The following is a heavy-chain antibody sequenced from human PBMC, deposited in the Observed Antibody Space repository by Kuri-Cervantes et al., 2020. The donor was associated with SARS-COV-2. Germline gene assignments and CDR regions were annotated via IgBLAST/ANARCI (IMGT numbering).Heavy chain of an antibody. V-gene: IGHV3-53*01. J-gene: IGHJ5*02. D-gene: IGHD2-2*01. CDR3: ARETINGYCSSTSCHRWSWFDP. CDR1: GFTVSSNY. Sequence: GGSLRLSCAASGFTVSSNYMSWVRQAPGKGLEWVSVIYSGGSTYYADSVKGRFTISRDNSKNTLYLQMNSLRAEDTAVYYCARETINGYCSSTSCHRWSWFDPWGQGTLVVASS. CDR2: IYSGGST.